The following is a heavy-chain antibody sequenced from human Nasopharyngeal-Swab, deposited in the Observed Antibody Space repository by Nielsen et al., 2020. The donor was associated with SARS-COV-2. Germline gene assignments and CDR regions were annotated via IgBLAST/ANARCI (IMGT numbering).Heavy chain of an antibody. V-gene: IGHV3-48*01. Sequence: GESLKISCAASGFAFTDYSMDWVRQAPGKGLEWVSYITSSSSTRYYADSVKGRFTVSRDNAKNTLYLQMNSLRAEDTAVYYCARDFSTDTPALMAWGQGTLVTVSS. J-gene: IGHJ5*02. CDR2: ITSSSSTR. CDR3: ARDFSTDTPALMA. CDR1: GFAFTDYS. D-gene: IGHD2-2*01.